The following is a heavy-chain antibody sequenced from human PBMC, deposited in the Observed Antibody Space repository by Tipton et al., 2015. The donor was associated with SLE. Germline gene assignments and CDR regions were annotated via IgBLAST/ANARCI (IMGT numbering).Heavy chain of an antibody. Sequence: SLRLSCTASGFNFNYYWMHWVRQVPGKGLLWVSHINSGGTTTTYADSVKGRFTFSRDNTKNTLYLHMNSLRAEDTAVYYCAREAMTYDSWGQGTLVTVSS. CDR2: INSGGTTT. CDR1: GFNFNYYW. J-gene: IGHJ5*01. CDR3: AREAMTYDS. V-gene: IGHV3-74*01. D-gene: IGHD2-21*02.